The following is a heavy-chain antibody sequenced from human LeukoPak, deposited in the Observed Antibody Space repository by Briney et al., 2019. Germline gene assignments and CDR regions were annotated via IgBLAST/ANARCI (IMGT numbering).Heavy chain of an antibody. V-gene: IGHV3-21*01. J-gene: IGHJ5*02. CDR3: ARAVAGTHWLDP. CDR1: GSTFSSYS. CDR2: ISSSSYI. D-gene: IGHD6-19*01. Sequence: GGSLRLSCAASGSTFSSYSMNWVRQAPGKGLEWVSSISSSSYIYYADSVKGRFTISRDNAKNSLYLQMNSLRAEDTAVYYYARAVAGTHWLDPWGQGTLVTVSS.